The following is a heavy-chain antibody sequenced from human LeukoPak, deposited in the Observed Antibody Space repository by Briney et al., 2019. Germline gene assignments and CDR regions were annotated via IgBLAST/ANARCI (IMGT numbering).Heavy chain of an antibody. CDR2: ISYDGSNK. Sequence: GGSLRLSCAASGFTFSSYAMHWVRQAPGKGLEWVAVISYDGSNKYYADSVKGRFTISRDNSKNTLYLQMNSLRAEDTAVYYCAREIITMIGQTWGQGTLVTVSS. V-gene: IGHV3-30*04. CDR3: AREIITMIGQT. CDR1: GFTFSSYA. D-gene: IGHD3-22*01. J-gene: IGHJ5*02.